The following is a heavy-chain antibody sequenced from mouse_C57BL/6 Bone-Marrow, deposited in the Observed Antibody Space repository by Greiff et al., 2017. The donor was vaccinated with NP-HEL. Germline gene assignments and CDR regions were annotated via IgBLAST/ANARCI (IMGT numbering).Heavy chain of an antibody. D-gene: IGHD1-1*01. CDR2: IYPGDGDT. Sequence: QVQLKESGAELVKPGASVKISCKASGYAFSSYWMNWVKQRPGKGLEWIGQIYPGDGDTNYNGKFKGKATLTADKSSSTAYMQLSSLTSEDSAVYFCERYYGSSYYCDYGGQGTTLTVSS. V-gene: IGHV1-80*01. J-gene: IGHJ2*01. CDR1: GYAFSSYW. CDR3: ERYYGSSYYCDY.